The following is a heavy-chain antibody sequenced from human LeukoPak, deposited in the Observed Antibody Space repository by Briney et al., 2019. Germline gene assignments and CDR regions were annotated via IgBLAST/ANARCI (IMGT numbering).Heavy chain of an antibody. CDR2: ITHNGST. V-gene: IGHV4-34*01. CDR1: GGSFSDYY. Sequence: PSETLSLTCAVYGGSFSDYYWNWIRQPPGKGLEWIGEITHNGSTNYNPSLKSRVTISIDTSKNQFSLKLRSVTAADTAVYYCARSRRTTNYYSYYMDVWGKGTTVIVSS. D-gene: IGHD1-26*01. CDR3: ARSRRTTNYYSYYMDV. J-gene: IGHJ6*03.